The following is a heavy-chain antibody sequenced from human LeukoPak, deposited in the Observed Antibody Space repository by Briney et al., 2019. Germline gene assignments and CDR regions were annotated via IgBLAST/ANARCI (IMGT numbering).Heavy chain of an antibody. CDR3: ATGRSKTVDY. Sequence: PSQTLSLTCSVSGSSINSGGNYRHWIRQAPGKGLEWIGYIFDGGNIDYNPSLAGRVTTSEDASKNQFSLNMTSVTAADTALYYCATGRSKTVDYWGQGTLVTVSS. CDR1: GSSINSGGNY. J-gene: IGHJ4*02. D-gene: IGHD1-26*01. CDR2: IFDGGNI. V-gene: IGHV4-31*03.